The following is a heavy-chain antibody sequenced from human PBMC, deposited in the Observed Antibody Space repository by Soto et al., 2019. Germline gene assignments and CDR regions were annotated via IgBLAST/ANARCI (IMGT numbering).Heavy chain of an antibody. V-gene: IGHV1-69*02. J-gene: IGHJ6*02. CDR1: GGTFSSYT. CDR3: AGGSVYYYGMDV. Sequence: TSVKVSCKASGGTFSSYTISWVRQAPGQGLEWMGRIIPILGIANYAQKFQGRVTITADKSTSTAYMELSSLRSEDTAVYYCAGGSVYYYGMDVWGQGTTVTVSS. D-gene: IGHD2-15*01. CDR2: IIPILGIA.